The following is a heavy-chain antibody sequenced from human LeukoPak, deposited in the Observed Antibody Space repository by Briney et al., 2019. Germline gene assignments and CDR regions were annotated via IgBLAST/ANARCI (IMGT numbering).Heavy chain of an antibody. D-gene: IGHD5-18*01. CDR2: IIPIFGTA. J-gene: IGHJ4*02. Sequence: ASVKVSCKASGGTFISYAISWVRQAPGQGLEWMGGIIPIFGTANYAQKFQGRVTITADESTSTAYMELSSLRSEDTAVYYCASRRGYSYSYFDYWGQGTLVTVSS. CDR1: GGTFISYA. V-gene: IGHV1-69*13. CDR3: ASRRGYSYSYFDY.